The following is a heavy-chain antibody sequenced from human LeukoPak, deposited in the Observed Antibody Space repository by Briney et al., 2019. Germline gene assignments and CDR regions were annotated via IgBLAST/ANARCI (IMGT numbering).Heavy chain of an antibody. V-gene: IGHV3-23*03. D-gene: IGHD3-10*01. CDR3: AKGFGITMVRGVSPGAFDI. Sequence: PGGSLRLSCAASGFTFDDYAMHWVRQAPGKGLEWVSVIYGGGSTYYADSVKGRFTISRDTPKNTLYLQMNSLRVEDTAVYYCAKGFGITMVRGVSPGAFDIWGQGTMVTVSS. CDR1: GFTFDDYA. CDR2: IYGGGST. J-gene: IGHJ3*02.